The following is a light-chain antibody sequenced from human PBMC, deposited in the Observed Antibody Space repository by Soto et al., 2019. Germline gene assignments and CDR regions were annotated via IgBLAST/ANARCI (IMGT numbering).Light chain of an antibody. CDR3: QQSNNWPYT. V-gene: IGKV3-15*01. Sequence: EILMTQSPATLSVSPGERATLSCRASQSVSHNLAWYQQKPGQAPRLLFYGASIRAIGIPARFSGSGSGTEFTLTISSLQSEDFAIYYGQQSNNWPYTFGQWTKLEIK. CDR1: QSVSHN. CDR2: GAS. J-gene: IGKJ2*01.